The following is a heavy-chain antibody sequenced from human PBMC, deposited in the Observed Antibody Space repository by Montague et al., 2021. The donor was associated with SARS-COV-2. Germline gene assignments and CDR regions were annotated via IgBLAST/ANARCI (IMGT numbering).Heavy chain of an antibody. CDR1: GGSISSGSYY. CDR2: IYISGTT. V-gene: IGHV4-61*02. D-gene: IGHD2-15*01. J-gene: IGHJ4*02. CDR3: ARGGGSGGQRANHFDY. Sequence: TLSLTCSVSGGSISSGSYYWSWIRQPAGKGLEWIGRIYISGTTNYNPSLKSRVTISVDTSKNQFSLKLSSVTAADTAVYYCARGGGSGGQRANHFDYGGQGTLVTVSS.